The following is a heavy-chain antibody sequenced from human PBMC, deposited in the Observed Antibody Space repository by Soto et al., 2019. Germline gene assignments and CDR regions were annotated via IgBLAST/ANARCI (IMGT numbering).Heavy chain of an antibody. J-gene: IGHJ4*02. CDR1: GFTFSNYA. CDR2: VSGSGGST. D-gene: IGHD4-17*01. V-gene: IGHV3-23*01. CDR3: AKHLAATVTASFDY. Sequence: EVQLLESGGGLVQPGGSLRLSCAASGFTFSNYAMSWVRQAPGKGLEWVSTVSGSGGSTYYADSVKGRFTISRDNSRKTLYLQMNSLRAEDTAIYYCAKHLAATVTASFDYWGQGTLVTVSS.